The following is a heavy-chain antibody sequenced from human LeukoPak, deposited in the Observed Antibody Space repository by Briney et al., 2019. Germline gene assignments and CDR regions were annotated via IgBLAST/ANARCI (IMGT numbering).Heavy chain of an antibody. CDR2: ISSSGSTI. CDR3: ARSGGNSESDY. Sequence: GGSLRLSCAASGFTFSSYEMNWVRQAPGKGLEWVSYISSSGSTIYYADSVKGRFTISRDNAKNSLYLQMNSLRAEDTAVYYCARSGGNSESDYWGQGTLVTVSS. V-gene: IGHV3-48*03. D-gene: IGHD4-23*01. J-gene: IGHJ4*02. CDR1: GFTFSSYE.